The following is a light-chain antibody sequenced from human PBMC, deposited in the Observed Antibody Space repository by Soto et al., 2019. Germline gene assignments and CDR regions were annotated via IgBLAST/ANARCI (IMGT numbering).Light chain of an antibody. V-gene: IGKV3-15*01. CDR3: QQYKDWPPRT. J-gene: IGKJ1*01. Sequence: EIVMTQSPATLSVSPGERATLSCRASQSVNSNLAGYQQKPGQTPRLLIYGASTRATAIPARFSGSGSGTEFTLTISSLQSEDFAVYYCQQYKDWPPRTFGQGTKVEIK. CDR2: GAS. CDR1: QSVNSN.